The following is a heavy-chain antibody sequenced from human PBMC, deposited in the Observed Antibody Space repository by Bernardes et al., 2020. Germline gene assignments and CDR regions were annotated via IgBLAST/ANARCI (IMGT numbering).Heavy chain of an antibody. CDR2: IYSGGST. V-gene: IGHV3-66*01. J-gene: IGHJ4*02. CDR3: ARDRYYDSSGYTGGLDY. CDR1: GFTVSSNY. Sequence: GGSLRLSCAASGFTVSSNYMSWVRKAPGKGLEWVSVIYSGGSTYYADSVKGRFTISRDNSKNTLYLQMNSLRAEDTAVYYCARDRYYDSSGYTGGLDYWGQGTLVTVSS. D-gene: IGHD3-22*01.